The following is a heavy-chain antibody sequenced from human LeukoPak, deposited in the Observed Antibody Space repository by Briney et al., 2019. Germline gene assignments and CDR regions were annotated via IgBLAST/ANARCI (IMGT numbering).Heavy chain of an antibody. D-gene: IGHD2-2*01. J-gene: IGHJ6*04. V-gene: IGHV4-31*03. CDR1: GGSISSGGYY. CDR2: IYYSGST. Sequence: SQTLSLTCTVFGGSISSGGYYWSWIRQHPGKGLEWIGYIYYSGSTYYNPSLKSRVTISVDTSKNQFSLKLSSVTAADTAVYYCARSPIVPAAIDGMDVWGKGTTVTVSS. CDR3: ARSPIVPAAIDGMDV.